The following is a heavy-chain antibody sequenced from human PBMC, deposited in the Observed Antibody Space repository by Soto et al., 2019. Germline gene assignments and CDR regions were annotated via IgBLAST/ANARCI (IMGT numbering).Heavy chain of an antibody. CDR1: GYTFTSYG. V-gene: IGHV1-18*04. Sequence: ASVKVSCKASGYTFTSYGISWVRQAPGQGREWMGWISTYSGNTDYAQKFQGRITMTTDTSTDTVYMELRSLRSGDTAVYFCARNLFVVIIIGDYWRQGTLVTVSS. CDR2: ISTYSGNT. D-gene: IGHD3-3*01. CDR3: ARNLFVVIIIGDY. J-gene: IGHJ4*02.